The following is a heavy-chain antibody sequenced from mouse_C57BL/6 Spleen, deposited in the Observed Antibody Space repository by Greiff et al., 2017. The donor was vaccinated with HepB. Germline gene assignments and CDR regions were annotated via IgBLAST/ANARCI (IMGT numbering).Heavy chain of an antibody. CDR2: IRNKANNHAT. CDR1: GFTFSDAW. CDR3: TRVLYYYGSSSFAY. Sequence: EVKLVESGGGLVQPGGSMKLSCAASGFTFSDAWMDWVRQSPEKGLEWVAEIRNKANNHATYYAESVKGRFTISRDDSKSSVYLQMNSLRAEDTGIYYCTRVLYYYGSSSFAYWGQGTLVTVSA. D-gene: IGHD1-1*01. J-gene: IGHJ3*01. V-gene: IGHV6-6*01.